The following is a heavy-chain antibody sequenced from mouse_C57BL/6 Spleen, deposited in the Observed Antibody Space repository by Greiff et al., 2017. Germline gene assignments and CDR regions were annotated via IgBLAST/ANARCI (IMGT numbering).Heavy chain of an antibody. CDR1: GYTFTSYW. J-gene: IGHJ4*01. Sequence: QVQLQQPGAELVKPGASVKVSCKASGYTFTSYWMHWVKQRPGQGLEWIGRIHPSDSDTNYNQKFKGKATLTVDKSSSPAYMQLSSLTSEDSAVYYCAIDYSNYDYAMDYWGQGTSVTVSS. V-gene: IGHV1-74*01. D-gene: IGHD2-5*01. CDR3: AIDYSNYDYAMDY. CDR2: IHPSDSDT.